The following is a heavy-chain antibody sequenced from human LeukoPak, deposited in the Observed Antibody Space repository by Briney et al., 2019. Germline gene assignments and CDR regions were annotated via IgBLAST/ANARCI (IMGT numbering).Heavy chain of an antibody. D-gene: IGHD6-19*01. J-gene: IGHJ6*03. CDR2: IYYSGST. CDR1: GGSISSSSYY. Sequence: SETLSLTCTVSGGSISSSSYYWGWIRQPPGKGLEGIGGIYYSGSTYYNPSLKSRVTISVDTSKNQFSLKLSSVTAADTAVYYCARLVAVAARYYYYYYYMDVWGKGTTVTVSS. CDR3: ARLVAVAARYYYYYYYMDV. V-gene: IGHV4-39*01.